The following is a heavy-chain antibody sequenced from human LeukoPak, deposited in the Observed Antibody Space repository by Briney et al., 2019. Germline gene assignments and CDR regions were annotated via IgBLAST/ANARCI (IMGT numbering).Heavy chain of an antibody. D-gene: IGHD6-6*01. CDR2: INPNSGGT. V-gene: IGHV1-2*02. CDR1: GGTFSSYA. Sequence: ASVKVSCKASGGTFSSYAISWVRQAPGQGLEWMGWINPNSGGTNYAQKFQGRVTMTRDTSISTAYMELSRLRSDDTAVYYCAREGSIAARPRWFDPWGQGTLVTVSS. J-gene: IGHJ5*02. CDR3: AREGSIAARPRWFDP.